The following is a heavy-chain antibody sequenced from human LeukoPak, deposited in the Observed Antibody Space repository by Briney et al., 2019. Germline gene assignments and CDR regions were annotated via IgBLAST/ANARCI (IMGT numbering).Heavy chain of an antibody. D-gene: IGHD6-13*01. CDR2: IYHSGST. CDR1: GGSFSGYS. J-gene: IGHJ6*03. V-gene: IGHV4-30-2*01. CDR3: ARDGRRGDGRQQLGPGYYYYYMDV. Sequence: PSETLSLTCAVYGGSFSGYSWSWIRQPPGKGLEWIGYIYHSGSTYYNPSLKSRVTISVDRSKNQFSLKLSSVTAADTAVYYCARDGRRGDGRQQLGPGYYYYYMDVWGKGTTVTVSS.